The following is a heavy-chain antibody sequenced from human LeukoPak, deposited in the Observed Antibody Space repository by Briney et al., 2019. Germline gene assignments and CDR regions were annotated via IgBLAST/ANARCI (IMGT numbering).Heavy chain of an antibody. CDR2: ISGSNGNT. Sequence: ASVKVSCKASGYTFNRYGISWVRQAPGQGLEWIGWISGSNGNTNYAQRFQGRVTMTTDTSTSTAYMELRSLRSDDTAVYYCARDYDSSGYRVFDPWGQGTLVTVSS. CDR3: ARDYDSSGYRVFDP. D-gene: IGHD3-22*01. CDR1: GYTFNRYG. V-gene: IGHV1-18*01. J-gene: IGHJ5*02.